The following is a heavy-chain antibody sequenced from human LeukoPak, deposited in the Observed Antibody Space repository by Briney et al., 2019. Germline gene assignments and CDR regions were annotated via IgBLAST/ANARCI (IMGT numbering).Heavy chain of an antibody. CDR2: IYYSGST. CDR3: ARLLVYYYYMDV. CDR1: DGSISSSSYY. D-gene: IGHD1-26*01. J-gene: IGHJ6*03. V-gene: IGHV4-39*07. Sequence: SETLSLTCTVSDGSISSSSYYWGWIRQPPGKGLEWIGSIYYSGSTYYNPSLKSRVTISVDTSKNQFSLKLSSVTAADTAVYYCARLLVYYYYMDVWGKGTTVTVSS.